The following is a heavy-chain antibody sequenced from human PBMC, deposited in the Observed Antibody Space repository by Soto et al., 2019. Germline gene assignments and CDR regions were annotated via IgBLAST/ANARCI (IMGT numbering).Heavy chain of an antibody. CDR1: GYTFTSYA. Sequence: ASVKVSCKASGYTFTSYAMHWVRQAPGQRLEWMGWINAGNGNTKYSQKFQGRVTITRDTSASTAYMELSSLRSEDTAVYYCASGYCSGGSCFSNWFDPWGQGTLVTVSS. CDR3: ASGYCSGGSCFSNWFDP. J-gene: IGHJ5*02. D-gene: IGHD2-15*01. V-gene: IGHV1-3*01. CDR2: INAGNGNT.